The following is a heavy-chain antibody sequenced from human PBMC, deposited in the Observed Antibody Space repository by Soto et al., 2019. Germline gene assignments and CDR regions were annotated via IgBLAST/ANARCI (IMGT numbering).Heavy chain of an antibody. CDR2: ISSSSSTI. J-gene: IGHJ6*03. CDR1: GFTFSSYS. V-gene: IGHV3-48*01. D-gene: IGHD2-15*01. CDR3: ASQPPGVAANYYYMDV. Sequence: PGGSLRLSCAASGFTFSSYSMNWVRQAPGKGLEWVSYISSSSSTIYYADSVKGRFTISRDNAKNSLYLQMNSLRAEDTAVYYCASQPPGVAANYYYMDVWGKGTTVTVSS.